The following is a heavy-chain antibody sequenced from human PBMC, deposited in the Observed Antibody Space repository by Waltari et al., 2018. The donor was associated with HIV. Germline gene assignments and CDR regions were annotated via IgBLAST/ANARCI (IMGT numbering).Heavy chain of an antibody. J-gene: IGHJ5*02. CDR1: GGIFSSYA. V-gene: IGHV1-69*01. CDR2: IIPIFGTA. Sequence: QVQLVQSGAEVKKPGSSVKVSCKASGGIFSSYAISWVRQAPGQGLEWMGGIIPIFGTANYAQKFQGRVTITADESTSTAYMELSSLRSEDTAVYYCARDLAIAAAGRGGWFDPWGQGTLVTVSS. CDR3: ARDLAIAAAGRGGWFDP. D-gene: IGHD6-13*01.